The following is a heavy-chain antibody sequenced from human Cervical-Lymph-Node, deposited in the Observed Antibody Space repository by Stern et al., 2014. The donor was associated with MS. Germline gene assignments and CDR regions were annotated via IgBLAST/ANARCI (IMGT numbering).Heavy chain of an antibody. D-gene: IGHD2/OR15-2a*01. CDR1: GFTLSA. Sequence: QVQLGQSGGGVVQPGRSLRLSCAASGFTLSALHWVRQAPGKGLAWVAVISYDGSDKYYANSVKGRFTISRDNSKNTLDLQMNSLRPEDTAVYYCARVWTTFSVHYYYGMDVWGQGTTVTVSS. CDR2: ISYDGSDK. V-gene: IGHV3-30*01. J-gene: IGHJ6*02. CDR3: ARVWTTFSVHYYYGMDV.